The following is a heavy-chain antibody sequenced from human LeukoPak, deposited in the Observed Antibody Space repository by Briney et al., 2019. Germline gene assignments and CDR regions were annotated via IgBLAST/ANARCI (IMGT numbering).Heavy chain of an antibody. V-gene: IGHV1-18*04. D-gene: IGHD6-19*01. J-gene: IGHJ4*02. Sequence: ASVKVSCKVSGYTFTDYYMHWVQQAPGQGLEWMGWISAYNGNTNYAQKLQGRVTMTTDTSTSTAYMELRSLRSDDTAVYYCARRDSSGWYVGSDYWGQGTLVTVSS. CDR2: ISAYNGNT. CDR1: GYTFTDYY. CDR3: ARRDSSGWYVGSDY.